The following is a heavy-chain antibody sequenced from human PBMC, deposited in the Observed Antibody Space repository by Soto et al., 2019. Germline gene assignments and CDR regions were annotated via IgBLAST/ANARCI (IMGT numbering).Heavy chain of an antibody. CDR3: ARDNGMAGSFDP. D-gene: IGHD2-8*01. V-gene: IGHV3-48*02. Sequence: EVQLGESGGALVQPGGALRLSCAASGFTFSRYSMNWVRQAPGKGLEWISYITGSSSTIYYADSVKGRFTISRDNAKNALYLQMNSLRDEDTAMYYCARDNGMAGSFDPWGQGTLVTVSS. J-gene: IGHJ5*02. CDR1: GFTFSRYS. CDR2: ITGSSSTI.